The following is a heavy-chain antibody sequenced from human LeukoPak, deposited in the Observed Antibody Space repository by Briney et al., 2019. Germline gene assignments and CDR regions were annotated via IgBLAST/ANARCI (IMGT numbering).Heavy chain of an antibody. D-gene: IGHD6-13*01. CDR3: ARDRFYRSRAAGNWFDP. V-gene: IGHV3-30*04. Sequence: GSLRLSCAASGFTFSSYAMHWVRQAPGKGLEWVAVISYDGSNKYYADSVKGRFTISRDNSKNTLYLQMNSLRAEDTAVYYCARDRFYRSRAAGNWFDPWGQGTLVTVSS. CDR2: ISYDGSNK. CDR1: GFTFSSYA. J-gene: IGHJ5*02.